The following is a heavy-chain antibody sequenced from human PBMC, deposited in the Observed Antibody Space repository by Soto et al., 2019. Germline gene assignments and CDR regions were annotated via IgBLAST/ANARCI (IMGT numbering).Heavy chain of an antibody. Sequence: QVQLVQSGAEVKKPGASVKVSCKASGYTFTSYYMHWVRQAPGQGLEWMGIINPSGGSTSYAQKFQGRVTMTRDTSTSTVYMELSSLRSEDTAVYYCARYLGARGSGWYDNWFDPWGQGTLVTVSS. CDR3: ARYLGARGSGWYDNWFDP. CDR2: INPSGGST. D-gene: IGHD6-19*01. V-gene: IGHV1-46*01. J-gene: IGHJ5*02. CDR1: GYTFTSYY.